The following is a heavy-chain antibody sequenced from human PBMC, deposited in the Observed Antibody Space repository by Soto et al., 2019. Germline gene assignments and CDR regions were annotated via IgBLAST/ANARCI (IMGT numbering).Heavy chain of an antibody. J-gene: IGHJ6*02. CDR3: ARSTSRRAAAGSAPDYYYYGMDV. CDR2: IYHSGST. CDR1: GGSISSSNW. Sequence: SETLSLTCAVSGGSISSSNWLIWVRQPPGKGLEWIGEIYHSGSTNYNPSLKSRVTISVDKSKNQFSLKLSSVTAADTAVYYCARSTSRRAAAGSAPDYYYYGMDVWGQGTTVTVSS. V-gene: IGHV4-4*02. D-gene: IGHD6-13*01.